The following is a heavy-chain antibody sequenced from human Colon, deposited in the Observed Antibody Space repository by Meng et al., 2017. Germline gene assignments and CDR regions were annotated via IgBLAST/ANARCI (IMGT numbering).Heavy chain of an antibody. V-gene: IGHV4-34*01. Sequence: QVQLQLWGSGLVKPSATLSISCACSGGSFSDCDWRWFRQSPGKGMEWIGEISNRGTTNYNPYLKSRVTISLDTSRNQFSLNLTSVNAADTAVYYCAAQRRSTSYPYYWGQGTLVTVSS. CDR2: ISNRGTT. D-gene: IGHD3-16*01. J-gene: IGHJ4*02. CDR1: GGSFSDCD. CDR3: AAQRRSTSYPYY.